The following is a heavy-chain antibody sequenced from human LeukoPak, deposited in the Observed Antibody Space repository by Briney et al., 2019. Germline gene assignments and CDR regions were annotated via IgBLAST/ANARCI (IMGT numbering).Heavy chain of an antibody. V-gene: IGHV1-2*02. CDR2: INPSSGGT. D-gene: IGHD5-12*01. CDR3: ASVYSGYDLAQLDY. J-gene: IGHJ4*02. CDR1: GYTFTDYY. Sequence: ASVKVSCKASGYTFTDYYIHWVRQAPGQELEWMGWINPSSGGTNYAQKFQGRVTVTRVTSINTAYMELTRLTSDDTAVYYCASVYSGYDLAQLDYWGQGTLVTVSS.